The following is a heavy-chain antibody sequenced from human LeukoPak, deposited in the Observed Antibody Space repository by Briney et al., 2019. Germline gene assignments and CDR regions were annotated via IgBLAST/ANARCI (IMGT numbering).Heavy chain of an antibody. Sequence: GGSLRLSCAASGFIFTNYAMSWVRQAPGKGLAWVSSIIGSGADTYYADSVKGQFTISRDNSKNTVYLQMNSLTVEDTAVYFCVKICRTAGCYVSSDAWGRGTTVIVSS. J-gene: IGHJ6*04. D-gene: IGHD2-2*01. CDR2: IIGSGADT. V-gene: IGHV3-23*01. CDR1: GFIFTNYA. CDR3: VKICRTAGCYVSSDA.